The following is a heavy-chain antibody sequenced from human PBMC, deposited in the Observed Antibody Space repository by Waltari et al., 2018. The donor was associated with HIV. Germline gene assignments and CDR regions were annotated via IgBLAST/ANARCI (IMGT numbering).Heavy chain of an antibody. CDR2: IKSNTDGGTT. V-gene: IGHV3-15*01. CDR3: TTVGGGTRDY. D-gene: IGHD3-16*01. Sequence: EVLLVESGGGLGKPGGSLRLSCAASGFTFSDAWMSWVRQAPGKGVGLVGRIKSNTDGGTTDYAAPVKCRFTISRDDSKSTLYLEMNSLKTEDTAVYYCTTVGGGTRDYWGQGTLFTVSS. CDR1: GFTFSDAW. J-gene: IGHJ4*02.